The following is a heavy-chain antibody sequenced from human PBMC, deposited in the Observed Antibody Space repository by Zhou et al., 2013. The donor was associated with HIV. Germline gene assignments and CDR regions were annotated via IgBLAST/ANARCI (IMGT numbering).Heavy chain of an antibody. V-gene: IGHV1-18*01. CDR2: ISSFRGYT. CDR1: GYTFTTYG. J-gene: IGHJ6*03. Sequence: QVQLVQSGAEVKKPGASVKVSCKASGYTFTTYGISWVRQAPGQGLEWMGWISSFRGYTNYAQKLQGRVTVTTDTSTSTAYMELRNLRSDDTAVYYCARALSTRWGGGGYYYMDVWGTGTTVTVSS. CDR3: ARALSTRWGGGGYYYMDV. D-gene: IGHD6-19*01.